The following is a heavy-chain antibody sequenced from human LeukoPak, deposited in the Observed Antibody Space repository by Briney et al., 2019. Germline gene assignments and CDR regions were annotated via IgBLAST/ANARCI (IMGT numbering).Heavy chain of an antibody. Sequence: GGPLRLSCAASGFTFSSYWMHWVRRAPGKGLVWLSRINTDGSSTSYADSVKGRFTISRDNSKNTLYLQMNSLRAEDTAVYYCAKELYYDILTGYLGNYYGTDVWGQGTTVTVSS. CDR2: INTDGSST. CDR3: AKELYYDILTGYLGNYYGTDV. V-gene: IGHV3-74*01. CDR1: GFTFSSYW. D-gene: IGHD3-9*01. J-gene: IGHJ6*02.